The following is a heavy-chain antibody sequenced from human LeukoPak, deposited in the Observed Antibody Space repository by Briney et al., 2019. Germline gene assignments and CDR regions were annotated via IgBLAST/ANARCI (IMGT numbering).Heavy chain of an antibody. J-gene: IGHJ4*02. CDR3: TRPESSGLVDEFDY. CDR2: IRSKANSYAT. D-gene: IGHD6-19*01. Sequence: GGSLRLSCAASGFTFSGSAMHWVRQASGKGLEWVGRIRSKANSYATAYAASVKGRFTISRDDSKNTAYLQMNSLKTEDTAVYYCTRPESSGLVDEFDYWGQGTLVTVSS. CDR1: GFTFSGSA. V-gene: IGHV3-73*01.